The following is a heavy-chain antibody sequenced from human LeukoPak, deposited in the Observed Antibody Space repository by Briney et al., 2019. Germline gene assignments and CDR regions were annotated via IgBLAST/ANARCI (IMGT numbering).Heavy chain of an antibody. CDR2: INPTSGGT. Sequence: ASVKVSCKASGYTFTGYYMHWVRLAPGQGLEWMGWINPTSGGTNYAQKFQARVTMTRDASISTAYMELSRLRSDDTAVYYCARDIGGSQLQYYFDHWGQGTLVTVSS. D-gene: IGHD2-2*01. CDR1: GYTFTGYY. V-gene: IGHV1-2*02. CDR3: ARDIGGSQLQYYFDH. J-gene: IGHJ4*02.